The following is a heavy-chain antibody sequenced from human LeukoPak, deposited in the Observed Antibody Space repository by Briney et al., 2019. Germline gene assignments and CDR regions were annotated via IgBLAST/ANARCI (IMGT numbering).Heavy chain of an antibody. CDR2: MNPNSGNT. CDR3: ARGDAVATCGTYDYMDV. V-gene: IGHV1-8*01. CDR1: GYTFTSYD. D-gene: IGHD5-12*01. Sequence: ASVKLSCKASGYTFTSYDINWVRQATGQGLEWMGWMNPNSGNTGYAQKLQGRGTMTKYTSISTAYMELSSLGSEDTAVYYCARGDAVATCGTYDYMDVWGKGTTVTVSS. J-gene: IGHJ6*03.